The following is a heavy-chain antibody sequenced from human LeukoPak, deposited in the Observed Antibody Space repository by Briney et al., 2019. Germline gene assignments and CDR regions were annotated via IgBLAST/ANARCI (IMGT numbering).Heavy chain of an antibody. V-gene: IGHV3-74*01. D-gene: IGHD3-10*01. CDR2: ITPDGRST. Sequence: GGSLRLSCAASGFTFSSYGMHWVRQAPGKGLVWVSRITPDGRSTNYADSVKGRFTISRDNAKNTLYLQMNSLRDDDTAVYYCTRDTFGFHDSWGQGTLVTVSS. CDR1: GFTFSSYG. CDR3: TRDTFGFHDS. J-gene: IGHJ4*02.